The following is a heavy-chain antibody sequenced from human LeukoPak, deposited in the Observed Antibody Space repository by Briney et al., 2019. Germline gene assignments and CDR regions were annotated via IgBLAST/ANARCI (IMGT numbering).Heavy chain of an antibody. Sequence: GESLKISCKGSGYSFTRYWIGWVRQMAGKGLEWMGIIYPGDSDTRYSPSFQGQVTISADKSISTAYLQWSSLKASDTAMYYCARTTMVRGVTSNYYYMDVWGKGTTVTVSS. J-gene: IGHJ6*03. CDR2: IYPGDSDT. D-gene: IGHD3-10*01. CDR1: GYSFTRYW. V-gene: IGHV5-51*01. CDR3: ARTTMVRGVTSNYYYMDV.